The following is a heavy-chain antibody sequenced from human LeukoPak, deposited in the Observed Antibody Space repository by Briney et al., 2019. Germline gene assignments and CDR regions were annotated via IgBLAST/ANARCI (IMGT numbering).Heavy chain of an antibody. CDR2: ISSSGSTI. CDR1: GFTFSSYE. V-gene: IGHV3-48*03. J-gene: IGHJ4*02. CDR3: ARCEALRGVLFDY. D-gene: IGHD3-10*01. Sequence: GGSLRLSCAASGFTFSSYEMNWVRQAPGKGLEWVSYISSSGSTIYYADSVKGRFTISRDNAKNSLHLQMNSLRAEDTAVYYCARCEALRGVLFDYWGQGTLVTVSS.